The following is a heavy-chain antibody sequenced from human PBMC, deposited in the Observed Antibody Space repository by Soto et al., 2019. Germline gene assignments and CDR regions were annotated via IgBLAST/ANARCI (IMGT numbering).Heavy chain of an antibody. J-gene: IGHJ6*02. Sequence: SETLSLTCAVSGGSIRSGGYSWCWIRQPPGKGLEWIGYIYHSGSTYYNPSLKSRVTISVDRSKNQFSLKLSAVTAADTAVYYCARVNYVRYYHGMDVRGQGTTVIVS. CDR1: GGSIRSGGYS. D-gene: IGHD1-7*01. CDR2: IYHSGST. V-gene: IGHV4-30-2*01. CDR3: ARVNYVRYYHGMDV.